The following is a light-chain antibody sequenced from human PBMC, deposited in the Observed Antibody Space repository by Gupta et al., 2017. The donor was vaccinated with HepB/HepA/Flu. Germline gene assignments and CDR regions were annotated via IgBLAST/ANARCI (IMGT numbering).Light chain of an antibody. J-gene: IGKJ2*02. CDR3: QEYTNNLGI. Sequence: DIVMTQPSDSLAVSLGERATINCKSSRIGLYTGNNKNYLAWYQQKPGQPPKALVCWASIREFGVPDRFRGRGSGTDFTLTISDLQVEDVAVYYFQEYTNNLGIFGQGTRLEIK. CDR2: WAS. CDR1: RIGLYTGNNKNY. V-gene: IGKV4-1*01.